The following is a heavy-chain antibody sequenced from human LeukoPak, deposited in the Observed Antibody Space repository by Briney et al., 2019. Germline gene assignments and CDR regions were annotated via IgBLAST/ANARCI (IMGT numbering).Heavy chain of an antibody. CDR1: GYTFTGYY. D-gene: IGHD3-10*01. CDR3: ASYGSGSYSPGY. V-gene: IGHV1-2*02. CDR2: INPNSGGT. J-gene: IGHJ4*02. Sequence: AASVKVSFKASGYTFTGYYMHWVRQAPGQGLEWMGWINPNSGGTNFAQKFQGRVTMTRDTSISTAYMELSRLRSDDTAVYYCASYGSGSYSPGYWGQGTLVTVSS.